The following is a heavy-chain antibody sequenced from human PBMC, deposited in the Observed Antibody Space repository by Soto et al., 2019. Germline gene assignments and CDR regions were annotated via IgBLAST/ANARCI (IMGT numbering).Heavy chain of an antibody. CDR3: ARPGRTSWYGEGGYYYYGMDV. CDR2: IIPIFGTA. D-gene: IGHD2-2*01. CDR1: GGTFSSYA. V-gene: IGHV1-69*12. Sequence: QVQLVQSGAEVKKPGSSVKVSCKASGGTFSSYAISWVRQAPGQGLEWMGGIIPIFGTANYAQKFQGRVTITADESTSTAYMELSSLRSEDTAVYYYARPGRTSWYGEGGYYYYGMDVWGQGTTVTVSS. J-gene: IGHJ6*02.